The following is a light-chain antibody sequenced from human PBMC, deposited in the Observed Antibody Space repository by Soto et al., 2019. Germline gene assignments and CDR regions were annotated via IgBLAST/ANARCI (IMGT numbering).Light chain of an antibody. CDR1: SSDVGGYNY. Sequence: QSVLTQPASVSGSPGQSITTSCTGTSSDVGGYNYVSWYQQHPGKAPKLMIYTVSNRPSGVSNRFSGSKSGNTASLTISGLQAEDEADYYCSSYSSSTTLEVFGGGTKVTVL. CDR2: TVS. J-gene: IGLJ2*01. V-gene: IGLV2-14*01. CDR3: SSYSSSTTLEV.